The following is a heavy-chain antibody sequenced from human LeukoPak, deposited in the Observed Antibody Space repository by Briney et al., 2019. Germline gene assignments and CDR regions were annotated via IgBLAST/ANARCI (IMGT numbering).Heavy chain of an antibody. D-gene: IGHD3-10*01. CDR2: IYYSGTT. CDR1: GGSISSSYHY. J-gene: IGHJ5*02. CDR3: ARPKVQGAVRGLIALAYNCFDP. Sequence: SETLSLTCTVSGGSISSSYHYWGWIRQSPGKGLEWIGSIYYSGTTYYNPSLKSRVTMSVDTSKNQFSLNLNSVTAADTAVYYCARPKVQGAVRGLIALAYNCFDPWGQGTLVTVSS. V-gene: IGHV4-39*01.